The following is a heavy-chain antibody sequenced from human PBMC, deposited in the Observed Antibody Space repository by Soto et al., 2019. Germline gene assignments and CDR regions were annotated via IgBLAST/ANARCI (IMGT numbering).Heavy chain of an antibody. D-gene: IGHD4-17*01. J-gene: IGHJ6*02. CDR1: SGPDRSHN. CDR2: VYYTGDT. V-gene: IGHV4-59*08. Sequence: QVQLQQSGPRLVKPSETLSLTCTVSSGPDRSHNWGWIRQPPGRGLEWIGYVYYTGDTAYNPSLRIPVTTSADTSTNDISLTLRTVTAADTAVYYCVRQGIDYLHGLVDVWGQGTTVSVSS. CDR3: VRQGIDYLHGLVDV.